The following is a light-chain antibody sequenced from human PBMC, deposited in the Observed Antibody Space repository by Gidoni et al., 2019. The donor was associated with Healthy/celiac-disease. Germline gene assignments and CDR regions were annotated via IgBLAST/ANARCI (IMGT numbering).Light chain of an antibody. J-gene: IGKJ2*01. CDR2: AAS. Sequence: DIQMTQSPSSLSASVGDRVTITCRASQNISSYLNWYQQKPGKAPKLLIYAASSLQSGVPSRFSSSRAGTDFTLTISSLQPEDFATYYCQQSYSTPMYTFGQGTKLEIK. CDR3: QQSYSTPMYT. CDR1: QNISSY. V-gene: IGKV1-39*01.